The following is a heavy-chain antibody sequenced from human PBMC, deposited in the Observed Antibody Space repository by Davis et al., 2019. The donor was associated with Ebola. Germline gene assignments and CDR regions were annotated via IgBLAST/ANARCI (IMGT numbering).Heavy chain of an antibody. CDR2: IWYDGTNK. CDR1: GFTFSNFG. D-gene: IGHD3-3*01. Sequence: GGSLRLSCTTSGFTFSNFGMHWVRQAPGKGLEWVAVIWYDGTNKYYADSVKGRFTISRDNAKNSLYLQMNSLRDEDTAVYYCAREGGEYYDFWSGYSNPFDYWGQGTLVTVSS. V-gene: IGHV3-33*01. J-gene: IGHJ4*02. CDR3: AREGGEYYDFWSGYSNPFDY.